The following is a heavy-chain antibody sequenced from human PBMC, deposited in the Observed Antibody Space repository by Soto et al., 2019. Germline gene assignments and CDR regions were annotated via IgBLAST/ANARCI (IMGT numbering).Heavy chain of an antibody. CDR2: INSDGSST. CDR1: GFPFSSYW. CDR3: ARDAYYDSSGLDWFDP. Sequence: GGSLRLFCAASGFPFSSYWMHWVRQAPGKGLVWVSRINSDGSSTSYADSVKGRFTISRDNAKNTLYLQMNSLRAEDTAVYYCARDAYYDSSGLDWFDPWGQGTPVTVSS. J-gene: IGHJ5*02. D-gene: IGHD3-22*01. V-gene: IGHV3-74*01.